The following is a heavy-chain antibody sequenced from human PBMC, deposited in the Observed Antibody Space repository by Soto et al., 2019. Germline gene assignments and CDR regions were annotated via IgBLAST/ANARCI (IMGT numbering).Heavy chain of an antibody. V-gene: IGHV3-23*01. D-gene: IGHD1-7*01. CDR1: GFTFSSYA. Sequence: EVRLLESGGGLVQPGGSLRLSCAASGFTFSSYAMSWVRQAPGSGLELVSTISAGGGSTYYAYSVKGLFTISRDNSKNTLALEMNSLSAEDTAVYYCATPRLTGTAGRKHPWFDHWGQGTLFTFSS. J-gene: IGHJ5*02. CDR3: ATPRLTGTAGRKHPWFDH. CDR2: ISAGGGST.